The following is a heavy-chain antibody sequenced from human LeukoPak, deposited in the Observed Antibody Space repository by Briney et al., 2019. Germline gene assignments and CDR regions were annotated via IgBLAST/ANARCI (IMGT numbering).Heavy chain of an antibody. J-gene: IGHJ4*02. CDR2: IKQDGSEE. D-gene: IGHD3-10*01. CDR1: GFTFSSYW. CDR3: AREATFGECSDY. Sequence: PGGSLRLSCAASGFTFSSYWMSWVRQAPGKGLEWVANIKQDGSEEYYVDSVKGRFTISKDNAKNSLYLQMNSLRAEDTAVYYCAREATFGECSDYWGQGTLVTVSS. V-gene: IGHV3-7*01.